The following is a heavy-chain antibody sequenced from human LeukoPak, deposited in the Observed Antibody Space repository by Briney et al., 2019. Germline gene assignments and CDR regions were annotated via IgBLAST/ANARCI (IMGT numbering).Heavy chain of an antibody. Sequence: ASVKVSCKASGYTFTGYYMHWVRQAPGQGLEWMGWINPNSGDTNYAQKFQGRVTMTRDTSISTAYMELSRLRSDDTAVYYCARVGNSYGQPGFDYWGQETLVTASP. CDR1: GYTFTGYY. D-gene: IGHD5-18*01. CDR2: INPNSGDT. CDR3: ARVGNSYGQPGFDY. V-gene: IGHV1-2*02. J-gene: IGHJ4*02.